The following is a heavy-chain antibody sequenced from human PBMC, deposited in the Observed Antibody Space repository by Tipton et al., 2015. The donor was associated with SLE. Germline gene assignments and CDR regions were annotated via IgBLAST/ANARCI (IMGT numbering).Heavy chain of an antibody. CDR2: IYPTDSDA. D-gene: IGHD6-19*01. CDR3: ARQKQWSIAANWNGIDV. J-gene: IGHJ6*02. CDR1: GYDFDHYW. V-gene: IGHV5-51*01. Sequence: VQLVQSGAEVKKPGESLKISCKASGYDFDHYWIGWVRQMPGKGLEWMGFIYPTDSDARYSPSFHGQVTLSVDKSATTVFLQWTTLRAADSATYFCARQKQWSIAANWNGIDVWGQGTTVTVSS.